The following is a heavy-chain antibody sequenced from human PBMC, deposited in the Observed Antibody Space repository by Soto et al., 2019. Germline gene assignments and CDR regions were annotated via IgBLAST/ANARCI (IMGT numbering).Heavy chain of an antibody. J-gene: IGHJ3*02. D-gene: IGHD5-18*01. CDR1: GDSVSSNSAA. CDR3: ATRSAMVTGAFDI. V-gene: IGHV6-1*01. Sequence: PSQTLSLTCAISGDSVSSNSAAWNWIRQSPSRGLEWLGRTYYRSKWYNDYAVSVKSRITINPDTSKNQFSLKLSSVTAADTAVYYCATRSAMVTGAFDIWGQGTMVTVSS. CDR2: TYYRSKWYN.